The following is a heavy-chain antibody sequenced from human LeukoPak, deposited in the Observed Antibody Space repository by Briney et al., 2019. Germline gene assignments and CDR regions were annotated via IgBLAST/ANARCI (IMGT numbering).Heavy chain of an antibody. CDR2: IYYSGST. D-gene: IGHD3-16*02. J-gene: IGHJ4*02. Sequence: SETLSLTCTVSGGSISSYYRSWIRQPPGKGLEWIGYIYYSGSTNYNPSLESRVTISVDTSKNQFSLKLSSVTAADTAVYYCARVSVTVIDYWGQGTLVTVSS. V-gene: IGHV4-59*01. CDR3: ARVSVTVIDY. CDR1: GGSISSYY.